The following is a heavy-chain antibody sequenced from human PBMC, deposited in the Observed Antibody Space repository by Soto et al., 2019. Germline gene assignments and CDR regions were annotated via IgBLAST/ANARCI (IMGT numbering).Heavy chain of an antibody. V-gene: IGHV3-9*01. D-gene: IGHD2-15*01. Sequence: DVQLVESGGGLVQPGRSLRLSCAASGFTCDDYAMHWVRQAPGKGLEWVSGISWNSGSIGYADSVKGRFSISRDNAKNSLYLHMISLRAEDTALYYCAKDYCSGGSCYGANRFDPWGQGTLVTVSS. CDR1: GFTCDDYA. J-gene: IGHJ5*02. CDR2: ISWNSGSI. CDR3: AKDYCSGGSCYGANRFDP.